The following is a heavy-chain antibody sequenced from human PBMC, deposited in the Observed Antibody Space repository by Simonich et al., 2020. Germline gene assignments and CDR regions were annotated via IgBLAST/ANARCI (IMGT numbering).Heavy chain of an antibody. J-gene: IGHJ3*02. V-gene: IGHV4-39*01. CDR3: ARHAGFAFDI. CDR2: IYYSGRT. CDR1: GGSISSSSYY. Sequence: QLQLQESGPGLVKPSETLSLTCTVSGGSISSSSYYWGWIRQPPGKGLEWIGSIYYSGRTYYNPSLKSRVTISVDTSKNQFSLNLSSVTAADTAVYYCARHAGFAFDIWGQGTMVTVSS. D-gene: IGHD6-13*01.